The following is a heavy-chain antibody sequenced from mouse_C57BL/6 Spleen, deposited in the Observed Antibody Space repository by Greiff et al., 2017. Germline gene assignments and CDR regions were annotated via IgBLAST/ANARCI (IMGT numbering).Heavy chain of an antibody. CDR3: ARGGALLWAPMDY. J-gene: IGHJ4*01. CDR2: INPSSGYT. Sequence: QVHVKQSGAELARPGASVKMSCKASGYTFTSYTMHWVKQRPGQGLEWIGYINPSSGYTKYNQKFKDKATLTADKSSSTAYMQLSSLTSEDSAVYYCARGGALLWAPMDYWGQGTSVTVSS. V-gene: IGHV1-4*01. CDR1: GYTFTSYT. D-gene: IGHD2-1*01.